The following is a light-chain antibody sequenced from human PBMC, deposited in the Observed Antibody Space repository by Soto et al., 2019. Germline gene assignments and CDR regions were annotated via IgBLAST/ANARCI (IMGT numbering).Light chain of an antibody. CDR3: QQLYSYPLT. CDR2: AAS. CDR1: QDINRY. V-gene: IGKV1-9*01. J-gene: IGKJ4*01. Sequence: DIHLTQSPSLLSASVGDRVTITCRASQDINRYLAWYQQSPRKAPKLLIYAASTLQSGVPSRFGGSASGTEFSLTISSLQPEDFGTYYCQQLYSYPLTFGGGTKVEI.